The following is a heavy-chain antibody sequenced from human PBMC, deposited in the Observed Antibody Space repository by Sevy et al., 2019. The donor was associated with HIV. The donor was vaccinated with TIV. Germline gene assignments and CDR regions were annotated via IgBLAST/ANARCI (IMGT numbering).Heavy chain of an antibody. D-gene: IGHD5-18*01. CDR2: INRAGT. Sequence: ASVKVSCKASGSNFSDDYIHWVRRAPGAGLEWLAWINRAGTNIAEIFQGRVTMTRDASSNTAYMELNSLRSDDTATYYCATSANLDTSWFDPWGQGTLVTVSS. CDR1: GSNFSDDY. CDR3: ATSANLDTSWFDP. J-gene: IGHJ5*02. V-gene: IGHV1-2*02.